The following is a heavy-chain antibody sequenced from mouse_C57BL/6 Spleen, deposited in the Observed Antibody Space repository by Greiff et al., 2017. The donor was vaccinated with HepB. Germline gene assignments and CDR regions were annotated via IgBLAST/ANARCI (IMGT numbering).Heavy chain of an antibody. V-gene: IGHV5-17*01. D-gene: IGHD5-5*01. CDR2: ISSGSSTI. Sequence: EVQLVESGGGLVKPGGSLKLSCAASGFTFSDYGMHWVRQAPEKGLEWVAYISSGSSTIYYADTVKGRFTISRDNAKNTLFLQMTSLRSEDTAMYYCARMDYHWYFDVWGTGTTVTVSS. CDR3: ARMDYHWYFDV. CDR1: GFTFSDYG. J-gene: IGHJ1*03.